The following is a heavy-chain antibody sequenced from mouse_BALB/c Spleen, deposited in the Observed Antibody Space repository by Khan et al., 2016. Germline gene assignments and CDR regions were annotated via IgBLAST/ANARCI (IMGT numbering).Heavy chain of an antibody. D-gene: IGHD1-1*01. J-gene: IGHJ2*01. CDR2: IRLKSNNYAT. CDR1: GFTFSNYW. V-gene: IGHV6-6*02. Sequence: EVKLEESGGGLVQPGGSMKLSCVASGFTFSNYWMNWVRQSPEKGLEWVAEIRLKSNNYATHYAESVKGRFTISRDDSKSSVYLQMNNLRAEDTGIYYCTRNYYGSSDYWGQGTTLTVSS. CDR3: TRNYYGSSDY.